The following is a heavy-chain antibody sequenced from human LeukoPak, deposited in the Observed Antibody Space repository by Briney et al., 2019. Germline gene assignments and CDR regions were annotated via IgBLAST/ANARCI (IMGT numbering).Heavy chain of an antibody. J-gene: IGHJ3*02. CDR2: MNPNSENT. Sequence: ASVKVSCKVYGYTFTSYDINWVRQATGQGLEWMGWMNPNSENTGYAQKFQGRVTMTRHTSISTAYMELSSLRSEDTAVYYCASNREYCGGDCYSYDAFDIWGQGTMVTVSS. D-gene: IGHD2-21*01. CDR1: GYTFTSYD. CDR3: ASNREYCGGDCYSYDAFDI. V-gene: IGHV1-8*01.